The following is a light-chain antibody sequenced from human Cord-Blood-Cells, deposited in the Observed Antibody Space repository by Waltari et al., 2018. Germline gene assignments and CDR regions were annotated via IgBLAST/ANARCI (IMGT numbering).Light chain of an antibody. CDR1: SSDVGGYNY. CDR3: SSYTSSSTLV. Sequence: QSALTQPASVSGSPGQSITISCTGTSSDVGGYNYVSWYQQHPGKDPKLCIYDVSDRPTGVSNRFCGSKSGNTSSLTISGLQAEDEADYYCSSYTSSSTLVFGTGTKVTVL. J-gene: IGLJ1*01. V-gene: IGLV2-14*01. CDR2: DVS.